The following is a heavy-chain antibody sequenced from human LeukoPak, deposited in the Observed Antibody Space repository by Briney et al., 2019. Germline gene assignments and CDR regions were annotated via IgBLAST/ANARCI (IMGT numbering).Heavy chain of an antibody. CDR2: ISGSGGST. D-gene: IGHD2-21*02. V-gene: IGHV3-23*01. J-gene: IGHJ4*02. Sequence: GGSLRLSCAGSGFTFSSYGMSWVRQAPGKGLEWVSGISGSGGSTYYADSVKGRFTISRDNAKNSLYLQMNSLRAEDTAVYYCARDPANYCGGDCYRDYWGQGTLVTVSS. CDR3: ARDPANYCGGDCYRDY. CDR1: GFTFSSYG.